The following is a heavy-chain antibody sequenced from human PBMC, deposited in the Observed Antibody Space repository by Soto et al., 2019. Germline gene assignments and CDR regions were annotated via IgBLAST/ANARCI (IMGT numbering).Heavy chain of an antibody. J-gene: IGHJ4*02. Sequence: SGKVAWKSSAYTSSVYGINWVRQAPGQGLEWMGWTRPNNGNTNDAQNLQGRVTMTTDTSTSTAYMDLRSLRPDDTAMYYCVRYLDGSRSYDADYWGQGSLVIV. D-gene: IGHD3-10*01. V-gene: IGHV1-18*01. CDR2: TRPNNGNT. CDR3: VRYLDGSRSYDADY. CDR1: AYTSSVYG.